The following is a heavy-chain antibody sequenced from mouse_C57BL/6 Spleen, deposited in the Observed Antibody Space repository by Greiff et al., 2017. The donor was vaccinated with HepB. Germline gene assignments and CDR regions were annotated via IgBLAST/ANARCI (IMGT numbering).Heavy chain of an antibody. CDR3: ARKRLLRNAMDY. CDR2: IDPSDSYT. J-gene: IGHJ4*01. Sequence: QVQLQQPGAELVRPGTSVKLSCKASGYTFTSYWMHWVKQRPGQGLEWIGVIDPSDSYTNYNQKFKGKATLTVDTSSSTAYMQLSSLTSEDSAVYYCARKRLLRNAMDYWGQGTSVTVSS. D-gene: IGHD1-1*01. V-gene: IGHV1-59*01. CDR1: GYTFTSYW.